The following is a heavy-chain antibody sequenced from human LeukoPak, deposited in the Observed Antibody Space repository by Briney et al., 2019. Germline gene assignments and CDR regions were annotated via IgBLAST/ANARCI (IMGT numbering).Heavy chain of an antibody. CDR3: ARHVGVGATSNFDY. Sequence: PGGSLKISCKGSGYTFTTYWIAWVPQMPGKGLEWMGIIYPGDSDTRYSPSFQGQVTISADKSTSTAYLQWSSLKASDAAMYYCARHVGVGATSNFDYWGQGTLVTVSS. D-gene: IGHD1-26*01. CDR2: IYPGDSDT. CDR1: GYTFTTYW. V-gene: IGHV5-51*01. J-gene: IGHJ4*02.